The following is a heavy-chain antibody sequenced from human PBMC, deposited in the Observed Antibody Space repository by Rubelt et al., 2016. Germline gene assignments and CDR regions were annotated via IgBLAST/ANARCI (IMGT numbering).Heavy chain of an antibody. Sequence: QVQLQQWGAGLLKPSETLSLTCGVYGGSFSGYYWSWIRQHPGKGLERIGHIYYSGSTVFSPSLKSRLTMSLDTSKNQFSLKLSSVTAADTAVYYCARDFGRWGYFDSWGQGLLVTVSS. D-gene: IGHD7-27*01. V-gene: IGHV4-34*01. CDR1: GGSFSGYY. CDR2: IYYSGST. J-gene: IGHJ4*02. CDR3: ARDFGRWGYFDS.